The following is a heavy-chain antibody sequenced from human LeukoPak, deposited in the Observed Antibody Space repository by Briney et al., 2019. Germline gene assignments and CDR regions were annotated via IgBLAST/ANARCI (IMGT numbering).Heavy chain of an antibody. CDR1: GGSFSGYY. D-gene: IGHD3-10*01. J-gene: IGHJ4*02. CDR2: INHSGST. V-gene: IGHV4-34*01. CDR3: ARVVRGIDY. Sequence: SETLSLTCAVYGGSFSGYYWSWIRQPPGKGLEWIGEINHSGSTNYNPSLKSRVTISVDTSKNQFSLKLSSVTAADTAVYYCARVVRGIDYWGQGTLVTVSS.